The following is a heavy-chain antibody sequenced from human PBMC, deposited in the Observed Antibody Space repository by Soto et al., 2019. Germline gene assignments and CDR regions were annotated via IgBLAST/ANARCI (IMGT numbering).Heavy chain of an antibody. CDR2: ISSSSSHI. J-gene: IGHJ5*02. CDR3: ARASGRGFDP. CDR1: RFTFSAYS. V-gene: IGHV3-21*01. Sequence: LRLSCAASRFTFSAYSMNWVRQAPGRGLEWVSSISSSSSHIYYADSVKGRFTISRDNAKNSLYLQMNSPRAEDTAVYYCARASGRGFDPWGQGTLVTVSS.